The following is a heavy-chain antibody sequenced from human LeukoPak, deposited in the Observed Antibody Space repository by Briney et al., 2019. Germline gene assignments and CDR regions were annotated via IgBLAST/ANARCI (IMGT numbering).Heavy chain of an antibody. V-gene: IGHV1-69*04. D-gene: IGHD1-26*01. CDR2: IIPILDIA. CDR1: GYTFSSYA. CDR3: ARHHSYSGSYSFRNLGAFDI. J-gene: IGHJ3*02. Sequence: GASVKVSCKASGYTFSSYAITWVRQAPGQGLEWMGRIIPILDIAYYAQKFQGRVTITADKSTSTAYMELSSLRSEDTAVYYCARHHSYSGSYSFRNLGAFDIWGQGTMVTVSS.